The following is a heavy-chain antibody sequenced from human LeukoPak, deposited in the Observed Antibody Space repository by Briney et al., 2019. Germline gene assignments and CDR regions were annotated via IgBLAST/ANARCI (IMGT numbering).Heavy chain of an antibody. D-gene: IGHD6-13*01. V-gene: IGHV1-2*02. CDR1: GYTFTGYY. CDR3: ARAHVGIGAFDI. CDR2: INPNSGGT. J-gene: IGHJ3*02. Sequence: GASVKVSCKAPGYTFTGYYMHWVRQAPGQGLEWMGWINPNSGGTNYAQKFQGRVTMTRDTSISTAYMELSRLRSDDTAVYYCARAHVGIGAFDIWGQGTMVTVSS.